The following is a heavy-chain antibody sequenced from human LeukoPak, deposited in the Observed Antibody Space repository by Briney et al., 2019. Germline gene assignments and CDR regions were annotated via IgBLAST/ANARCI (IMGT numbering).Heavy chain of an antibody. CDR2: IYTDGNT. V-gene: IGHV3-66*01. D-gene: IGHD3-16*01. J-gene: IGHJ4*02. CDR3: ARGGDDYVWGSPLDY. Sequence: GGSLRLSCAASAFTVSSNYMSWVRQAPGKGLEWISVIYTDGNTYYADSVKGRFTISRDNAKNTLYLQMNSLRAEDTAVYYCARGGDDYVWGSPLDYWGQGTLVTVSS. CDR1: AFTVSSNY.